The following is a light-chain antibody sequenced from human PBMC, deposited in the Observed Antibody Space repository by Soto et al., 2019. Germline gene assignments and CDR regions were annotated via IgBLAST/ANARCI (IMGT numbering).Light chain of an antibody. CDR1: QSISSK. Sequence: EIVITQSPATLSVSPGERATLSCRASQSISSKLAWYQQKPGQAPRLLIYGASTRATGIPVRFSGSGSGTEFTLTITSLQPEDFAVYYCQEYNYWHPITFGGGTKV. CDR3: QEYNYWHPIT. J-gene: IGKJ4*01. V-gene: IGKV3-15*01. CDR2: GAS.